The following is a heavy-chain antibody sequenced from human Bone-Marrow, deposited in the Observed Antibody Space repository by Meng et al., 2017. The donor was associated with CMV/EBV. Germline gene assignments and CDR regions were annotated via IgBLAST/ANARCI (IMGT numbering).Heavy chain of an antibody. Sequence: ASVKVSCKASGYTFTSYDINWVRQATGQGLEWMGWINPNNTAANYAQKFQGRVTMTRDTSISTAYMELSRLRSDDTAVYYCARDRDGYPGDYWGQGTLVTVSS. V-gene: IGHV1-2*02. D-gene: IGHD5-24*01. J-gene: IGHJ4*02. CDR2: INPNNTAA. CDR1: GYTFTSYD. CDR3: ARDRDGYPGDY.